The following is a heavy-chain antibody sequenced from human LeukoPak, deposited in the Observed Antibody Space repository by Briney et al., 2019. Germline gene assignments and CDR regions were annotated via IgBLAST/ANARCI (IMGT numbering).Heavy chain of an antibody. J-gene: IGHJ4*02. CDR1: GGTFSSYA. CDR2: IIPIFGTA. Sequence: SVKVSCKASGGTFSSYAISWVRQAPGQGLEWMGGIIPIFGTANYAQKFQGRVTITADESTSTAYMELRSLRSDDTAVYYCARARNYYDSSGQYYFDYWGQGTLVTVSS. V-gene: IGHV1-69*13. CDR3: ARARNYYDSSGQYYFDY. D-gene: IGHD3-22*01.